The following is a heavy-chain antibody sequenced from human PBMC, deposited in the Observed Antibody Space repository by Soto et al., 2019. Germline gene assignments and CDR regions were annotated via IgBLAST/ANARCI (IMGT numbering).Heavy chain of an antibody. CDR2: VYYSGTT. V-gene: IGHV4-59*01. Sequence: WTWIRTAPGKGLEWIGYVYYSGTTNYNPSLKSRLTISVDTSKSQFSLKLTSMTAADTAVYYCARASMTTIAMDVWGRGTTVNVSS. D-gene: IGHD4-17*01. CDR3: ARASMTTIAMDV. J-gene: IGHJ6*02.